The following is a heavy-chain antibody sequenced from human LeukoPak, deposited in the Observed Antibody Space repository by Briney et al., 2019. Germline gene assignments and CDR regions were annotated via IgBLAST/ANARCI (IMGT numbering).Heavy chain of an antibody. CDR2: IYYSGST. V-gene: IGHV4-59*08. J-gene: IGHJ4*02. CDR1: GGSISSYY. D-gene: IGHD3-16*01. CDR3: ARQAWGGYFDY. Sequence: PSETLSLTCTVSGGSISSYYWSWIRQPPGKGLEWIGYIYYSGSTNYNPSLKSRVTISVDTSKNQFSLKLSSVTAADTAVYYCARQAWGGYFDYWGQGTLVTVSS.